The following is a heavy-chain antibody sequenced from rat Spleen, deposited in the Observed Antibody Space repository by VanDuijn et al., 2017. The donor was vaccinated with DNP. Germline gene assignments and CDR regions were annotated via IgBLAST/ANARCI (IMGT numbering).Heavy chain of an antibody. CDR2: ITNTGGSF. CDR3: TREDFYYFDY. CDR1: GFTFNNYW. V-gene: IGHV5-31*01. J-gene: IGHJ2*01. Sequence: EVRLVESGGGLVQPGGSLKLSCVASGFTFNNYWMSWIRQAPGKGLEWVASITNTGGSFYYPDSVKGRFTISRDNAQTTLYLQMNSLRSEDTATYFCTREDFYYFDYWGQGVMVTVSS.